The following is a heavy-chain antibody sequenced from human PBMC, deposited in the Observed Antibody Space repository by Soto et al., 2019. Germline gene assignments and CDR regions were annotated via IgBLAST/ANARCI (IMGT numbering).Heavy chain of an antibody. J-gene: IGHJ4*02. CDR2: ISAYNGNT. V-gene: IGHV1-18*01. Sequence: ASVKVSCKASGYTFTSYGISWVRQAPGQGLEWMGWISAYNGNTNYAQKLQGRVTMTTDTSTSTAYMELRSLRSDDTAVYYCARALGDCSGGSCYYYFDYWGQGTLVTVSS. CDR1: GYTFTSYG. D-gene: IGHD2-15*01. CDR3: ARALGDCSGGSCYYYFDY.